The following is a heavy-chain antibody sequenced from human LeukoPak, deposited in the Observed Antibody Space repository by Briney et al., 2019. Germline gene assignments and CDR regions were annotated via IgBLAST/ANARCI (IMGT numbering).Heavy chain of an antibody. CDR1: GYTFTSYY. D-gene: IGHD6-19*01. Sequence: GASVKVSCKASGYTFTSYYMHWVRQAPGQGLEWMGIINPSGGSTNYAQKFQGRVTITADESTSTAYMELSSLRSEDTAVYYCARATHKYSSGWYLGPNSKNWYFDLWGRGTLVTVSS. V-gene: IGHV1-46*01. J-gene: IGHJ2*01. CDR2: INPSGGST. CDR3: ARATHKYSSGWYLGPNSKNWYFDL.